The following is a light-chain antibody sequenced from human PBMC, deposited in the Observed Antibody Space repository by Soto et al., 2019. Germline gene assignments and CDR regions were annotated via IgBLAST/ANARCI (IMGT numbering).Light chain of an antibody. CDR3: KQYHYKGT. CDR1: LSVSRN. V-gene: IGKV3-15*01. J-gene: IGKJ1*01. Sequence: ELVMTQSPATLSVSPGDRATLSCRASLSVSRNLAWYQQKPGQAPRLLIFDASTRATGIQARFSGSGSGTEFTLTITSLQSEDSAVDYCKQYHYKGTFGQGTKVDIK. CDR2: DAS.